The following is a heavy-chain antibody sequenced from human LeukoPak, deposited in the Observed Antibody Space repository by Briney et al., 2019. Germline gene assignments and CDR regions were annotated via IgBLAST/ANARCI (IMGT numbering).Heavy chain of an antibody. CDR3: ARRLSLRFDAFAV. CDR2: MSDIGPNT. D-gene: IGHD3-3*01. CDR1: GFTFSTYA. Sequence: GGSLRLSCAASGFTFSTYAMTWIRQSPGKGLEWVSSMSDIGPNTYYADSVKGRFTISRDTSKNTLFLQMNSLRAEDTALYFCARRLSLRFDAFAVWGPGTVVTVSS. J-gene: IGHJ3*01. V-gene: IGHV3-23*01.